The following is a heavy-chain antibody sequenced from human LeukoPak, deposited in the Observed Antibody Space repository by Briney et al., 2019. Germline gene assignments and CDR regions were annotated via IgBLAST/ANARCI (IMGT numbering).Heavy chain of an antibody. Sequence: SETLSLTCTVSAASFISSSHHWGWIRQSPGKGLEWIGTVYYGRTTYYNPSLDGRVTISLDTSANHFSLQLNSVTAADTAVYYCVRHDGRGGATMGAFDSWGQGSLVTVSS. CDR3: VRHDGRGGATMGAFDS. CDR1: AASFISSSHH. J-gene: IGHJ5*01. CDR2: VYYGRTT. D-gene: IGHD5-12*01. V-gene: IGHV4-39*01.